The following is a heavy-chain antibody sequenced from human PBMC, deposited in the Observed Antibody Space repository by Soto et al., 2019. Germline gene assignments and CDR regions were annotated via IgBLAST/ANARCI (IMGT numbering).Heavy chain of an antibody. CDR2: IIPIFGTA. CDR1: GGTFSSYA. CDR3: ARIPESYDSSGYYIDY. V-gene: IGHV1-69*06. D-gene: IGHD3-22*01. Sequence: SVKVSCKASGGTFSSYAISWVRQAPGQGLEWMGGIIPIFGTANYAQKFQGRVTITADKSTSTAYMELSSLRSEDTAVYYCARIPESYDSSGYYIDYWGQGTLVTVSS. J-gene: IGHJ4*02.